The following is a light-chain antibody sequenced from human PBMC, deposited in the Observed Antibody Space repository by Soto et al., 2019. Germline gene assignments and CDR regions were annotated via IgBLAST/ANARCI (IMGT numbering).Light chain of an antibody. V-gene: IGLV2-14*01. Sequence: QSALTRPASVSGSPGQSITISCTGTSSDVGAYNYVSWYQQHPGKAPKLMIYEVNYRPSGVSNRFSGSKSGITASLTISGLQAEDEADYYCISYASTSTAVFGTGTKVTVL. J-gene: IGLJ1*01. CDR3: ISYASTSTAV. CDR1: SSDVGAYNY. CDR2: EVN.